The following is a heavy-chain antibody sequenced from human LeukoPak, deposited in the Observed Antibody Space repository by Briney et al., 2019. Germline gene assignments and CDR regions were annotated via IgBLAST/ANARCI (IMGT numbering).Heavy chain of an antibody. V-gene: IGHV3-53*01. Sequence: GGSLRLSCAASGVTVSSNYMSWVRQAPGRGLEWVSVLYSGGSTYYSDSVKGRFTISRDNAKNSLYLKMTSLRAEDTAVYYCARDGPPYYYDSSGYSRVNWFDPWGQGTLVPVSS. CDR3: ARDGPPYYYDSSGYSRVNWFDP. CDR1: GVTVSSNY. CDR2: LYSGGST. J-gene: IGHJ5*02. D-gene: IGHD3-22*01.